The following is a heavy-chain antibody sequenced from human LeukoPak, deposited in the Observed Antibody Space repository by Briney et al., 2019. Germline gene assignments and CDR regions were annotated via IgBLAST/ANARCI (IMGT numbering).Heavy chain of an antibody. CDR3: ARSYYDSSGYYQYFQH. V-gene: IGHV3-21*01. CDR1: GFTFSSYS. J-gene: IGHJ1*01. D-gene: IGHD3-22*01. CDR2: ISSSSSYI. Sequence: GGSLRLSCAASGFTFSSYSMNWVRQAPGKGLEWVSSISSSSSYIYYADSVKGRFTISRDNAKNSLYLQMNSLRTEDTAVYYCARSYYDSSGYYQYFQHWGQGTLVTVSS.